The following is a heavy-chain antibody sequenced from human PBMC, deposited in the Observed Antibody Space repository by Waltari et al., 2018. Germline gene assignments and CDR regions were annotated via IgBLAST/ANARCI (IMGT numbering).Heavy chain of an antibody. CDR3: ARGRNDLSACFDP. CDR1: GYRFTGYY. V-gene: IGHV1-2*06. Sequence: QVQLVQSGAEVTKPGASVKVSCTASGYRFTGYYLHWLRQAPGKGLEWLGRIIPDSGVTKKAQNFQGRVTMTRDTSTNTAYMELNSLTSDDTAVYYCARGRNDLSACFDPWGQGTLVAVSS. D-gene: IGHD2-21*02. CDR2: IIPDSGVT. J-gene: IGHJ5*02.